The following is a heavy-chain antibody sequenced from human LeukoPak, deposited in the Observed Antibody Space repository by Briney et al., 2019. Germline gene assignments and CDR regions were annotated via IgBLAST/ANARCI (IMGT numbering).Heavy chain of an antibody. D-gene: IGHD6-19*01. CDR2: IKQDGSDN. J-gene: IGHJ6*03. V-gene: IGHV3-7*01. CDR3: ARVPAVAGRYYYYYNYMDV. Sequence: AGGSLRLSCAASGFTFSSYWMSWGRQAPGKGLEWGANIKQDGSDNYYVDSVRGRFTISRDNAKNSLYLQMNSQRAEDTAVYYCARVPAVAGRYYYYYNYMDVWGNGTTVTVSS. CDR1: GFTFSSYW.